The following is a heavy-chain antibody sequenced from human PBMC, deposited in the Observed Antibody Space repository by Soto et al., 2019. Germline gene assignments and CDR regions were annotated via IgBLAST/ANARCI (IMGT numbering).Heavy chain of an antibody. CDR2: INQSGTT. J-gene: IGHJ6*01. Sequence: SETLPVTWAVNGGSFREYYWSWIRQPPGKGLEWIGEINQSGTTHYNPSLKRRVNISIDTSKNQFSLNLTSVTAADTATYFCAGDIITGIWGEIHDYFRLDV. CDR1: GGSFREYY. D-gene: IGHD3-22*01. V-gene: IGHV4-34*01. CDR3: AGDIITGIWGEIHDYFRLDV.